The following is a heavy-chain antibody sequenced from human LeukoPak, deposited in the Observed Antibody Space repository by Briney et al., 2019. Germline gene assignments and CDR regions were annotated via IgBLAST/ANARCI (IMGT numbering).Heavy chain of an antibody. J-gene: IGHJ6*02. V-gene: IGHV3-30*18. CDR3: AKEGYYYDSSGYNYYYGMDV. D-gene: IGHD3-22*01. CDR2: ISYDGSNK. CDR1: GFTSSSYG. Sequence: QPGGSLRLSCAASGFTSSSYGMHWVRQAPGKGLEWVAVISYDGSNKYYADSVKGRFTISRDNSKNTLYLQMNSLRAEDTAVYYCAKEGYYYDSSGYNYYYGMDVWGQGTTVTVSS.